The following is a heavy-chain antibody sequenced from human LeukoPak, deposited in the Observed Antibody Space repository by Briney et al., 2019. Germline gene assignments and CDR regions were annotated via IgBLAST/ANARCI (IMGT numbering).Heavy chain of an antibody. CDR2: IYYSGST. CDR1: GGSISSSSYY. J-gene: IGHJ4*02. V-gene: IGHV4-61*01. Sequence: PSETLSLTCTVSGGSISSSSYYWGWIRQPPGKGLEWIGYIYYSGSTNYNPSLKSRVAISVDTSKNQFSLKLSSVTAADTAVYYCARDDGYKVDYWGQGTLVTVSS. D-gene: IGHD5-24*01. CDR3: ARDDGYKVDY.